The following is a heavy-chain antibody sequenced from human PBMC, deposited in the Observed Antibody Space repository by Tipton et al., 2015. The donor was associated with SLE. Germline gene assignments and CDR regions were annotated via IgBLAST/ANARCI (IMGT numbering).Heavy chain of an antibody. CDR3: ARGGFYPGSRNQYYFDY. Sequence: SLRLSCAASGFTFSSYAMNWVRQAPGKGLEWVSAISGSGGSTYYADSVKGRFTISRDNAKNSLYLQMNSLRSEDTALYYCARGGFYPGSRNQYYFDYGGQGTLVTVSS. CDR1: GFTFSSYA. J-gene: IGHJ4*02. D-gene: IGHD1-14*01. V-gene: IGHV3-23*01. CDR2: ISGSGGST.